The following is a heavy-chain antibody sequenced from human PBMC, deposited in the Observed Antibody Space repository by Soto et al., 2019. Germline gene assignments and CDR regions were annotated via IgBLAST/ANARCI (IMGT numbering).Heavy chain of an antibody. V-gene: IGHV1-8*01. J-gene: IGHJ4*02. CDR3: AREGGYSGYDYADY. CDR1: GYTFTSYD. CDR2: MNPNSGNT. D-gene: IGHD5-12*01. Sequence: ASVKVSCKASGYTFTSYDINWVRQATGQGLEWMGWMNPNSGNTGYAQKLQGRVTMTTDTSTSTAYMELRGLRSDDTAVYYCAREGGYSGYDYADYWGQGTLVTVSS.